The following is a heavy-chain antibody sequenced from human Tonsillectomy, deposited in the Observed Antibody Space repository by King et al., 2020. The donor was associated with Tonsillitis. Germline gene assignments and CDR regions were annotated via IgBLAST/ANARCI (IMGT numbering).Heavy chain of an antibody. CDR1: GFTFSSYA. Sequence: QLVQSGGGVVQPGRSLRLSCAASGFTFSSYAMHWVRQAPGKGLEWVAVISYDGSNKYYADSVKGRFTISRDNSKNTLSLQMNSLRAEDTAVYYCARDRGNGDAFDIWGPGTMVTVSS. CDR2: ISYDGSNK. J-gene: IGHJ3*02. CDR3: ARDRGNGDAFDI. V-gene: IGHV3-30-3*01. D-gene: IGHD1-1*01.